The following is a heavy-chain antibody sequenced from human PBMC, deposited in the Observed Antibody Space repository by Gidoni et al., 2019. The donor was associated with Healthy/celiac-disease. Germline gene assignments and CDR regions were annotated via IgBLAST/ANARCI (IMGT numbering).Heavy chain of an antibody. D-gene: IGHD4-17*01. CDR2: ISVNSGSI. J-gene: IGHJ5*02. CDR3: AKDIYGDYEVKGNWFDP. CDR1: GFTFDDYA. Sequence: EVQLVESGGGLVQPGRSLRLSCAASGFTFDDYAMHWVRHAPGKGLGWVSGISVNSGSIGYADAVKGRFTISRDNAKNSLYLQMNSLRAEDTALYYCAKDIYGDYEVKGNWFDPWGQGTLVTVSS. V-gene: IGHV3-9*01.